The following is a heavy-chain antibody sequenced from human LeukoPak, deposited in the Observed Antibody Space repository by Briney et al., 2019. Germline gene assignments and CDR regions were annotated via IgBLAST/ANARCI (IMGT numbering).Heavy chain of an antibody. V-gene: IGHV1-18*01. CDR2: ISAYNGNT. Sequence: ASVKVSCKASGYTFTSYGISWVRQAPGQGLEWMGWISAYNGNTNYAQKLQGRVTITADESTSTAYMELSSLRSEDTAVYYCARPIAAAGRGAFDIWGQGTMVTVSS. J-gene: IGHJ3*02. CDR3: ARPIAAAGRGAFDI. D-gene: IGHD6-13*01. CDR1: GYTFTSYG.